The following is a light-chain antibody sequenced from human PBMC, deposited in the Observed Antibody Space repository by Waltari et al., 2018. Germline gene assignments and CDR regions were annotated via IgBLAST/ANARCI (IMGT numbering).Light chain of an antibody. Sequence: DIQMTQSPSNLSAFVGARVTITCRASQSISGWLAWYQQKPGKAPKLLIYKASTLQSGVPSGFSGSGSGTEFTLTISSLQPDDFATYYCQQYNSYSYTFGQGTKLEIK. CDR2: KAS. CDR3: QQYNSYSYT. CDR1: QSISGW. V-gene: IGKV1-5*03. J-gene: IGKJ2*01.